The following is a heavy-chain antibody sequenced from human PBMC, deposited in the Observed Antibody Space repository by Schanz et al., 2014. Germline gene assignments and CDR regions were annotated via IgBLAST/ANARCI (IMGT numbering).Heavy chain of an antibody. CDR2: ISGSGDSS. Sequence: EVQLLESGGGLVQPGGSLRLSCAASGFTFSSYAMSWVRQAPGKGLEWVSAISGSGDSSFYAASVKGRFTISRDTAKNTVFLQMNNLRAEDTAVYYCARGASRDYFAMDVWGQGTTVTVSS. V-gene: IGHV3-23*01. CDR1: GFTFSSYA. CDR3: ARGASRDYFAMDV. J-gene: IGHJ6*02.